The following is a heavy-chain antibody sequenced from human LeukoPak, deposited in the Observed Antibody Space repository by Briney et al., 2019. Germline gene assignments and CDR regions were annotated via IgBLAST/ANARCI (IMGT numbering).Heavy chain of an antibody. Sequence: GRSLRLSCAASGFTFSSYAMHWVRQAPGKGLEWVAVISYDGSNKYYADSVKGRFTISRDNSKNTLYLQMNSLRAEDTAVYYCAGGYHYDYWGQGTLVTVSS. CDR2: ISYDGSNK. V-gene: IGHV3-30-3*01. CDR1: GFTFSSYA. D-gene: IGHD3-16*01. J-gene: IGHJ4*02. CDR3: AGGYHYDY.